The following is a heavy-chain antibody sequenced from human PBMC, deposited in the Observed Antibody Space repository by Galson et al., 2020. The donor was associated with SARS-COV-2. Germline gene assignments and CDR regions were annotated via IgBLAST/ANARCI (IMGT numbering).Heavy chain of an antibody. V-gene: IGHV1-18*01. CDR1: GYTFTSYG. CDR2: ISAYNGNT. J-gene: IGHJ6*02. CDR3: ARLRADYGGYSVRSPDYYYYGMDV. Sequence: ASVKVSCKASGYTFTSYGISWVRQAPGQGLEWMGWISAYNGNTNYAQKLQGRVTMTTDTSTSTAYMELRSLRSDDTAVYYCARLRADYGGYSVRSPDYYYYGMDVWGQGTTVTVSS. D-gene: IGHD4-17*01.